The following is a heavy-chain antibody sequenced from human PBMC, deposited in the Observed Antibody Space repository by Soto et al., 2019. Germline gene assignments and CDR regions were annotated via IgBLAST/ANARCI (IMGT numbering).Heavy chain of an antibody. CDR2: TLYSGRT. J-gene: IGHJ4*02. D-gene: IGHD3-10*01. V-gene: IGHV4-4*02. CDR3: SSRVTDAPF. Sequence: PSETLSLTCAVSGASISSGWWTWVRQPPGKGLEWIGETLYSGRTNYNSSLNSRVTISIDKSKKQFSLNLSSVTAADTAVYYCSSRVTDAPFWGQGTRVTVS. CDR1: GASISSGW.